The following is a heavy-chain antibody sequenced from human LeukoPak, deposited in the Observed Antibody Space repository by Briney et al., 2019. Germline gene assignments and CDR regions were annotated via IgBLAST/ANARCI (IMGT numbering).Heavy chain of an antibody. V-gene: IGHV1-2*06. Sequence: RVASVKVSCKASGYTLIGYYLHWVRQAPGQGPEWMGHINPNSGGADYAQKFQGRVTMTRDTSISTVYMELSRLRSDDTAVYYCARDSPIVGTFYAFDIWGQGTMVTVSP. CDR1: GYTLIGYY. J-gene: IGHJ3*02. CDR3: ARDSPIVGTFYAFDI. D-gene: IGHD1-26*01. CDR2: INPNSGGA.